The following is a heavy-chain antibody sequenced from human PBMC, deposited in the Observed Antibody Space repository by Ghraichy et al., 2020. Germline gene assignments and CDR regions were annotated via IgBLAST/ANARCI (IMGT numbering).Heavy chain of an antibody. V-gene: IGHV4-4*07. CDR1: GGSISSYY. J-gene: IGHJ4*02. CDR2: IYTSGST. Sequence: SETLSLTCTVSGGSISSYYWSWIRQPAGKGLEWIGRIYTSGSTNYNPSLKSRVTMSVDTSKNQFSLKLSSVTAADTAVYYCARGNLYSNSYYFDYWGQGTLVTVSS. D-gene: IGHD4-11*01. CDR3: ARGNLYSNSYYFDY.